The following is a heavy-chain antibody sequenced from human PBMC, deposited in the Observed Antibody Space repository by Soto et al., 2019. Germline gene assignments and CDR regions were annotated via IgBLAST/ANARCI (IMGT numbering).Heavy chain of an antibody. V-gene: IGHV3-64*02. D-gene: IGHD3-3*01. CDR1: GFPFSNYA. J-gene: IGHJ4*02. CDR2: IDSNGYTT. Sequence: GGSLRLSCAASGFPFSNYAMYWGRQGPGKGLEYVSAIDSNGYTTYYADSVKGRFTISRDNSKNTLFLQMGSLRAEDMAVYYCARGTYDFWSGFFDLWGQGTLVTVSS. CDR3: ARGTYDFWSGFFDL.